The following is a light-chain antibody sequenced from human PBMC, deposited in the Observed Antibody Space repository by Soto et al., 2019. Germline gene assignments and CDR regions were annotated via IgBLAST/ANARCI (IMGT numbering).Light chain of an antibody. Sequence: DIVMTQSPLSLPVTPGEPASISCRSSQSLLHSNGYNYLDWYLQKPGQSPQLLVYLGSNRASGAPDRFSGSGSGTEFTLKIRRVEAADIGVYYCMQTLQTPRTFGQGTKVEIK. CDR2: LGS. CDR3: MQTLQTPRT. CDR1: QSLLHSNGYNY. V-gene: IGKV2-28*01. J-gene: IGKJ1*01.